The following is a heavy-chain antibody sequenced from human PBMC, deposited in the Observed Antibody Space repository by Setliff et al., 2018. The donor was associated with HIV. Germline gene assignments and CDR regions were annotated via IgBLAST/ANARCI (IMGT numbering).Heavy chain of an antibody. J-gene: IGHJ4*02. D-gene: IGHD2-21*01. Sequence: SVKVSCKASGGTFSSYAISWVRQAPGQGLEWMGSIIPMVGFANYEGKFQGRVTIIADASTNTTYLDLTSLRSEDTALYFCARQAGHVGDHFDYWGQGTLVTVSS. CDR1: GGTFSSYA. CDR3: ARQAGHVGDHFDY. V-gene: IGHV1-69*04. CDR2: IIPMVGFA.